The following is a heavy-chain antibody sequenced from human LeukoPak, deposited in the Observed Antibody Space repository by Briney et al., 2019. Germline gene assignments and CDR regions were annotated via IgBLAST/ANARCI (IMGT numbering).Heavy chain of an antibody. J-gene: IGHJ4*02. Sequence: GGSLRLSCAASGFTFSSYTMNWVRQAPGKGLEWASTISSSSSDIYYADSVKGRFTISRDNAKNSLYLQMNSLRAEDTAVYYCTTFSGSGYDYWGQGTLVTVSS. CDR3: TTFSGSGYDY. CDR1: GFTFSSYT. CDR2: ISSSSSDI. V-gene: IGHV3-21*01. D-gene: IGHD3-10*01.